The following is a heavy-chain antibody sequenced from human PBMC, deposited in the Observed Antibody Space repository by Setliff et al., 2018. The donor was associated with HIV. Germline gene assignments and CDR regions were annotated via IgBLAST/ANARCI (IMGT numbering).Heavy chain of an antibody. CDR2: INTETGNP. V-gene: IGHV7-4-1*02. Sequence: ASVKVSCKASGYTLTTYGISWGRQAPGQGPEWMGWINTETGNPMYAQGFRGRLVFSLDTSVNTAYLQINSLKAEDTAMYYCARVGSYWSTFDYWGQGALVTVSS. D-gene: IGHD2-8*02. J-gene: IGHJ4*02. CDR1: GYTLTTYG. CDR3: ARVGSYWSTFDY.